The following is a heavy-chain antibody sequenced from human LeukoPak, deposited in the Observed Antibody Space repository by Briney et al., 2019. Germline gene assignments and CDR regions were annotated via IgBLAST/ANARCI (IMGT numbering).Heavy chain of an antibody. D-gene: IGHD2-15*01. CDR1: GFTFSSYS. CDR2: ISSRSYI. J-gene: IGHJ3*02. CDR3: ASDPPLGYCSGGSCSSI. Sequence: GGSLRLSCAASGFTFSSYSMNWVRQAPGKGLEWVSSISSRSYIYYADSVKGRFTISRDNAKNSLYLQMNSLRAEDTAVYYCASDPPLGYCSGGSCSSIWGQGTMVTVSS. V-gene: IGHV3-21*01.